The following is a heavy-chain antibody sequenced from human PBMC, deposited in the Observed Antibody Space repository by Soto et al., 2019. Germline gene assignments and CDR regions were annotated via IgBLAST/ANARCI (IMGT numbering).Heavy chain of an antibody. J-gene: IGHJ6*02. CDR3: AREPMFGVVNAADENYYYGMDV. Sequence: GASVKVSCKASGGTFSSYAISWVRQAPGQGLEWMGGIIPIFGTANYAQKFQGRVTITADESTSTAYMELSSLRSEDTAGCFCAREPMFGVVNAADENYYYGMDVWGQGTTVTVAS. CDR1: GGTFSSYA. CDR2: IIPIFGTA. D-gene: IGHD3-3*01. V-gene: IGHV1-69*13.